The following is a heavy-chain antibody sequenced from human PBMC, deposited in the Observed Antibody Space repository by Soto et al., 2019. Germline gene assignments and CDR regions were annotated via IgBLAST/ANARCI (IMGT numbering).Heavy chain of an antibody. V-gene: IGHV3-30-3*01. CDR3: ARGPGGSSWSSLDY. Sequence: QVHLVESGGSVVQPGRSLRLSCAASGFTFSSFPMHWVRQAPGKGLEWVAVISYDENNKYYADSVKGRFTISRDNSKNTLYLQMNSLRADDTAVYYCARGPGGSSWSSLDYWGQGTLVTVSS. CDR1: GFTFSSFP. J-gene: IGHJ4*02. D-gene: IGHD6-13*01. CDR2: ISYDENNK.